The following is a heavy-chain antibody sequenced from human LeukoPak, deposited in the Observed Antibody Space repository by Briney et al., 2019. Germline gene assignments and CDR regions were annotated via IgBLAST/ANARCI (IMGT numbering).Heavy chain of an antibody. J-gene: IGHJ6*03. CDR1: GGSISTYY. V-gene: IGHV4-59*08. D-gene: IGHD4-23*01. CDR2: IYHTGST. CDR3: ARGYGGTYYYYYYMDV. Sequence: SETLSLTCTVSGGSISTYYWSWIRQPPGKGLEWLGFIYHTGSTTYNPSLKSRVTISLDTSKNQFSLKLSSVTAADTAVYYCARGYGGTYYYYYYMDVWGKGTTVTVSS.